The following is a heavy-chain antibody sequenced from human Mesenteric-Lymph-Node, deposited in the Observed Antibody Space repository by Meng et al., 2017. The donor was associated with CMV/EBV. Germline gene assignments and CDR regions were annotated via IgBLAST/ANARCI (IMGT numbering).Heavy chain of an antibody. CDR2: IYYSGIT. CDR1: GGSVNRGSDY. Sequence: GGSVNRGSDYRRWIRQPAGKGMEWIGYIYYSGITNYNTSLKSRVTISVDTSKNQFSLKLSSVTAADTAVYYGARIHADIGATRAFDYWGQGTLVTVSS. J-gene: IGHJ4*02. D-gene: IGHD5-12*01. V-gene: IGHV4-61*01. CDR3: ARIHADIGATRAFDY.